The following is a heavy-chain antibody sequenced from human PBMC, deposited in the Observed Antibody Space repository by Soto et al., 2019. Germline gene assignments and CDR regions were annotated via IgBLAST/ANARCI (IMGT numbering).Heavy chain of an antibody. CDR1: GDSVRSDGFY. Sequence: QVQLQESGPGLVKPSQTLSLTCTVSGDSVRSDGFYWSWIRQLPGKGLEFLGYIHYSGRAYYNPSLKSRLTISVDTSKDQFSLRLRSVTAADTAVYYCARFFRDVAAVDYWGQGTLVTVSS. CDR2: IHYSGRA. D-gene: IGHD3-3*01. CDR3: ARFFRDVAAVDY. V-gene: IGHV4-31*03. J-gene: IGHJ4*02.